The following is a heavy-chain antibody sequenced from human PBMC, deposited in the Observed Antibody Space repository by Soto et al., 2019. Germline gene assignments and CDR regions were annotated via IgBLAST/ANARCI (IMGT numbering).Heavy chain of an antibody. D-gene: IGHD2-15*01. J-gene: IGHJ4*02. V-gene: IGHV3-74*01. CDR3: ARGSGGTLHY. CDR1: GITFSSYW. Sequence: GGSLRLSCAASGITFSSYWMHWVRQAPGKGLVWVSRINSDGSSTSYADSVKGRFTISRENAKNTLYLQMNSLRGEDTAVYYCARGSGGTLHYWGQGTLVTVSS. CDR2: INSDGSST.